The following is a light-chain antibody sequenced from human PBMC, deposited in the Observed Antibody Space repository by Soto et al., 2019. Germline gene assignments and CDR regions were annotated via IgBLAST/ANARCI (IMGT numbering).Light chain of an antibody. CDR2: AAS. CDR1: QDSSTS. Sequence: DIQLTQSPSFLSASVADRVTITCLASQDSSTSLAWYQQKPGKAPKLLIYAASTLQSGVPSRFSGSGSGADFILTITRLQPEDFATYYCQQLNGYPVTFGQGTRLDIK. V-gene: IGKV1-9*01. J-gene: IGKJ5*01. CDR3: QQLNGYPVT.